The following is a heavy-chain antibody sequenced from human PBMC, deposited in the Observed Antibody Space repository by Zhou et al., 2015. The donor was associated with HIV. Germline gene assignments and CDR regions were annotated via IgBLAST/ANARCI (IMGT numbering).Heavy chain of an antibody. V-gene: IGHV1-69*12. CDR1: TGTLKIYG. J-gene: IGHJ4*02. CDR3: ARLVNYYDRRGEPDF. CDR2: IIPSFDTK. Sequence: QDQFVQSGPAVREPGSSVEVSCRTPTGTLKIYGISWVRQVPGQGLEWMGGIIPSFDTKNYAQKFLGRLTITADESTSTSYMELSGLRSEDTAIYFCARLVNYYDRRGEPDFWGQGTLVTVSS. D-gene: IGHD3-22*01.